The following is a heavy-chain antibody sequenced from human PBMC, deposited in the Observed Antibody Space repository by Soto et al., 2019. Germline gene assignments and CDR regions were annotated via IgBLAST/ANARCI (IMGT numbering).Heavy chain of an antibody. CDR2: IYYSGST. V-gene: IGHV4-59*01. CDR1: GGSISSYY. D-gene: IGHD1-26*01. J-gene: IGHJ3*01. CDR3: XXXXGGAFDF. Sequence: QVQLQESGPGLVKPSETLSLTCTVSGGSISSYYWSWIRQPPGKGLEWIGYIYYSGSTNYNPSLXXXXXXXXXXXXXXXXXXXXXXXXXXXAXXXXXXXXGGAFDFWGQGTMVTVSS.